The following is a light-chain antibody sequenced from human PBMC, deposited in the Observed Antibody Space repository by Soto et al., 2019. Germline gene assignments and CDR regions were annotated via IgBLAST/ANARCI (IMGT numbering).Light chain of an antibody. Sequence: DIQMTQSPSSLSASVGDRVTITCRASQSIRNYLNWYQQKPGKAPKLLIYAASSLQTGVPSRFSGSGSGTDFTLTISSLQPEDFATYYWQQSYNTPPTFGQGTKVEIK. CDR2: AAS. J-gene: IGKJ1*01. CDR3: QQSYNTPPT. CDR1: QSIRNY. V-gene: IGKV1-39*01.